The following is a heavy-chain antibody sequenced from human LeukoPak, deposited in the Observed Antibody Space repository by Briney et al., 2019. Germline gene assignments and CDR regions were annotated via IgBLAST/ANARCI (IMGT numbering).Heavy chain of an antibody. Sequence: GASVKVSCKASGYTFTSYAMHWVRQAPGQRLEWMGWINAGNGNTKYSQKFQGRVTITADESTSTAYMELSSLRSEDTAVYYCARASQRWLQFVDSFDYWGQGTLVTVSS. V-gene: IGHV1-3*01. CDR2: INAGNGNT. D-gene: IGHD5-24*01. CDR3: ARASQRWLQFVDSFDY. J-gene: IGHJ4*02. CDR1: GYTFTSYA.